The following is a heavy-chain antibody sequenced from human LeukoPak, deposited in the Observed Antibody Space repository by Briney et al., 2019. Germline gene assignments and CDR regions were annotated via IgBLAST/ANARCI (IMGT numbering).Heavy chain of an antibody. CDR1: GYSFTSYW. V-gene: IGHV5-51*01. Sequence: GESLKISCKVSGYSFTSYWIAWVRQMPGRGLEWMGIIYPGDSDTKYSPAFQGQVTISADKSISTAYLQWSSLKASDTAMYYCAGQQYNSWGMDVWGQGTTVTVSS. CDR3: AGQQYNSWGMDV. CDR2: IYPGDSDT. J-gene: IGHJ6*02. D-gene: IGHD6-19*01.